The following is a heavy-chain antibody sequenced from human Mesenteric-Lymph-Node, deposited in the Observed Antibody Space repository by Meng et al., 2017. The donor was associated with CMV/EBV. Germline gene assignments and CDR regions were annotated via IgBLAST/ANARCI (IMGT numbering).Heavy chain of an antibody. J-gene: IGHJ2*01. CDR2: IYYSGTN. CDR3: ARHETRLWFGESDPRSYWYFDL. V-gene: IGHV4-59*08. CDR1: SYY. Sequence: SYYWSLIRQPPGKGLEWIGYIYYSGTNNYNPSLRSRVTISVDTSQHQFSLKLSSVTAADTAVYYCARHETRLWFGESDPRSYWYFDLWGRGTLVTVSS. D-gene: IGHD3-10*01.